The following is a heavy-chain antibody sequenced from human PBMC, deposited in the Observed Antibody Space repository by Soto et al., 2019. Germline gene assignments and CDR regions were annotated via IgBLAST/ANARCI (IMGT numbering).Heavy chain of an antibody. CDR2: ISYDGSNK. V-gene: IGHV3-30-3*01. CDR3: ARDGLNSSPNDY. J-gene: IGHJ4*02. D-gene: IGHD6-13*01. CDR1: GCTFSSYA. Sequence: QVQLVESGGGVVQPGRSLRLSCAASGCTFSSYAMHWVRQAPGKGLEWVAVISYDGSNKYYADSMKGRFTISRDNSKNTLYLQMNSLRAEDTAVYYCARDGLNSSPNDYWGQGTLVTVSS.